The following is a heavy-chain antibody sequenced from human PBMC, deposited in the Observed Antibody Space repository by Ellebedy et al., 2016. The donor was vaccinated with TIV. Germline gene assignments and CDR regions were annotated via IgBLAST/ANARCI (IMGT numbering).Heavy chain of an antibody. D-gene: IGHD3-22*01. V-gene: IGHV3-15*01. CDR1: GFTFSDYY. CDR2: INSKTDGGTT. J-gene: IGHJ4*02. Sequence: PGGSLRLSCAASGFTFSDYYMSWVRQAPGKGLEWIGRINSKTDGGTTDYAAPVKGRFTISRDDSKNTLFLQMNSLKTEDTAVYYCTTGPHYYDHSGPPFDYWGQGTLVTVSS. CDR3: TTGPHYYDHSGPPFDY.